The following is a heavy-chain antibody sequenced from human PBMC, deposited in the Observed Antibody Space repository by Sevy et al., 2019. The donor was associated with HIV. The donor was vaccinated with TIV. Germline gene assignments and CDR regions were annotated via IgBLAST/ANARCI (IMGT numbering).Heavy chain of an antibody. V-gene: IGHV3-15*01. CDR2: IKSKTDGGTT. J-gene: IGHJ4*02. Sequence: GGSLRLSCAASGFTFSSYSMNWVRQAPGKGLEWVGRIKSKTDGGTTDYAATVKGRFTISRDDSKNTLYLQMNSLKTEDTAVYYCTTDLLEMATIWGQGTLVTVSS. CDR3: TTDLLEMATI. CDR1: GFTFSSYS. D-gene: IGHD5-12*01.